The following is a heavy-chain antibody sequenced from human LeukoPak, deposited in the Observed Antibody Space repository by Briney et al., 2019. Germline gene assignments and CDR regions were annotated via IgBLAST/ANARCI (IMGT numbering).Heavy chain of an antibody. J-gene: IGHJ6*02. V-gene: IGHV1-18*01. D-gene: IGHD2-21*01. CDR2: ISTYNGNT. CDR1: GYTFINYD. Sequence: ASVKVSCKASGYTFINYDISWVRQAPGHGLEWMGWISTYNGNTNYALELQGRVTMTTDRSTSTAYMEVSSLRSDDTAVYYCARDGGPPRTFRYNGLDVWGQGTTVTVSS. CDR3: ARDGGPPRTFRYNGLDV.